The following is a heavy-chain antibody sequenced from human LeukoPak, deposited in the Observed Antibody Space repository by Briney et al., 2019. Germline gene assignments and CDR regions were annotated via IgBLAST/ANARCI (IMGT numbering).Heavy chain of an antibody. CDR2: IRYDGSSK. D-gene: IGHD1-26*01. V-gene: IGHV3-30*02. CDR3: AKDGGSEWELDPSYYFDY. CDR1: GFTFSSYG. Sequence: GGSLRLSCAASGFTFSSYGMHWVRQAPGKGLEWVAFIRYDGSSKYYADSVKGRFTISRDNSKNTLYLQMNSLRAEDTAVYYCAKDGGSEWELDPSYYFDYWGQGTLVTVSS. J-gene: IGHJ4*02.